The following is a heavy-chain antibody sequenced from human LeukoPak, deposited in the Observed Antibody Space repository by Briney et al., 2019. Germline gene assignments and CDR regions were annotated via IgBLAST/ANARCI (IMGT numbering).Heavy chain of an antibody. V-gene: IGHV4-59*01. Sequence: SETLSLTCTVSGGSISSYYWSWIRQPPGKGLEWIGYIYYSGSTNYNPSLKSRVTISVDTSKNQFSLKLSSVTAADTAVYYCARGDDSFTLFDYWGQGTPVTVSS. CDR3: ARGDDSFTLFDY. D-gene: IGHD3-22*01. J-gene: IGHJ4*02. CDR1: GGSISSYY. CDR2: IYYSGST.